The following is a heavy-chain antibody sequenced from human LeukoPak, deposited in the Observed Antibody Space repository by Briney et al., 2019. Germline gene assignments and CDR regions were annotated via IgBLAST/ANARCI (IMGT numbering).Heavy chain of an antibody. CDR3: ARGGRGSSWPFDY. Sequence: SGTLSLTCAVSGGSISSSTNWWSWVRQPPGKGLDWIGEIYHSGRTNYGPSLKSRVIISVDKSKNQFSLKLSSVTAADTAVYYCARGGRGSSWPFDYWGQGTLVTVSS. CDR1: GGSISSSTNW. D-gene: IGHD6-13*01. J-gene: IGHJ4*02. CDR2: IYHSGRT. V-gene: IGHV4-4*02.